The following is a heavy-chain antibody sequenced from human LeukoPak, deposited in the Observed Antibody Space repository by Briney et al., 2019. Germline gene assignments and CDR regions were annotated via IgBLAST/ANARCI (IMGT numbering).Heavy chain of an antibody. CDR3: AELGITMIGGV. V-gene: IGHV3-48*04. CDR2: ISSSCSTI. CDR1: GFTFSSYW. Sequence: GGSLRLSCSASGFTFSSYWMSWVRQAPGKGLEWVSYISSSCSTIYYADSVKGRFTISRDNAKNSLYLQMNSLRAEDTAVYYCAELGITMIGGVWGKGTTVTIS. D-gene: IGHD3-10*02. J-gene: IGHJ6*03.